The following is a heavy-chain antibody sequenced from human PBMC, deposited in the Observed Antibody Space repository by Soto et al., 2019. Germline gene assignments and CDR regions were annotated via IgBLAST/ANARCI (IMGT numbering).Heavy chain of an antibody. CDR3: ARDPPHNWFDP. CDR1: GLTFSGYW. V-gene: IGHV3-74*01. J-gene: IGHJ5*02. Sequence: EVQLVESGGGLVQPGGSLRLSCAASGLTFSGYWMHWVRQAPGKGLVWVSRIDTDGSVTNYADSVEGRFTISRDDAKNTLYLQMNSLRAEDTAVYYWARDPPHNWFDPWGQGILVTVSS. CDR2: IDTDGSVT.